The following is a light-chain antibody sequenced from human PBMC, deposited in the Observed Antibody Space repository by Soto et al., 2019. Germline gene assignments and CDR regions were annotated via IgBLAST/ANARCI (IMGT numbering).Light chain of an antibody. CDR2: DND. J-gene: IGLJ3*02. V-gene: IGLV1-51*01. CDR1: NSNIGDNH. CDR3: GTWDGSLSAGA. Sequence: QSVLTQPPSVSAAPGQRVTISCSGSNSNIGDNHVSWYQQLLGTAPKVVIYDNDKRPPGIPERFSGSKSGTSATLTITGLQTGDKANYYCGTWDGSLSAGAFGGGTKLTVL.